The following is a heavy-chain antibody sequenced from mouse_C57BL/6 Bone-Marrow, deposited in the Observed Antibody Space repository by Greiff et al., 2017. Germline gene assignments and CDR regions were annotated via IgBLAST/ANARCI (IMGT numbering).Heavy chain of an antibody. Sequence: EVQLQESGGDLVKPGGSLKLSCAASGFTFSSYGMSWVRQTPDKRLEWVATISSGGSYTYYPDSVKGRFTISRDNAKNTLYLQMSSLKSEDTAMYYCARSWPAWFAYWGQGTLVTVSA. V-gene: IGHV5-6*01. CDR2: ISSGGSYT. CDR3: ARSWPAWFAY. J-gene: IGHJ3*01. CDR1: GFTFSSYG.